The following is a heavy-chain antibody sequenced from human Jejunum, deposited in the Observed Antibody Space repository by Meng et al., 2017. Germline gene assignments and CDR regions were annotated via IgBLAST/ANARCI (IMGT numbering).Heavy chain of an antibody. CDR2: IYRTGTP. J-gene: IGHJ5*02. CDR3: ARDLLGPAIEATGWFDP. CDR1: GSSISEKNW. Sequence: VLLRGSVPRPLRPSGTLPLTCAGSGSSISEKNWWSYARPPLVKGLEWIGEIYRTGTPNYDPSRKSRVTMSLDKSKNHFSLGRTSVTATDVAVYYCARDLLGPAIEATGWFDPWGQGTLVTVSS. D-gene: IGHD1-1*01. V-gene: IGHV4-4*02.